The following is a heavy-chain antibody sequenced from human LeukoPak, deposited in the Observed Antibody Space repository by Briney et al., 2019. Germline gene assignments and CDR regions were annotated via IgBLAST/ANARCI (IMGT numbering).Heavy chain of an antibody. CDR3: ARGSSSSGVYFDS. Sequence: SQTLPLTCAISGDSVSSNSVAWNWIRQSPSRGLEWLGRTYYRSKWYNDYAVSVKSRITINPDTSKNQFSLQVNSVTPEDTAVYYCARGSSSSGVYFDSWGQGTLVTVSS. D-gene: IGHD6-6*01. V-gene: IGHV6-1*01. CDR1: GDSVSSNSVA. CDR2: TYYRSKWYN. J-gene: IGHJ4*02.